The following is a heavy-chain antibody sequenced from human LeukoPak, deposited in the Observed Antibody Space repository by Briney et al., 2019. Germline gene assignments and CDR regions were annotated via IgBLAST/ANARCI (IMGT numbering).Heavy chain of an antibody. CDR2: TGVSGS. CDR3: AREGDGSRYYFDY. Sequence: GGSLRLSCAASGFTFSSSAMTWVRQVLGKGLEWVSTTGVSGSYYADSVKGRFTISRDNARNSLDLHMSSLGAEDTAVYYCAREGDGSRYYFDYWGQGILVTVSS. J-gene: IGHJ4*02. V-gene: IGHV3-23*01. D-gene: IGHD2-21*01. CDR1: GFTFSSSA.